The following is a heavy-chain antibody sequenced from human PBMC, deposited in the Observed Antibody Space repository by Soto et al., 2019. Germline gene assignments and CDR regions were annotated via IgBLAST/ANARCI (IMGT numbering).Heavy chain of an antibody. CDR3: ARIVIFLVPAAPRSYYYYLDV. CDR2: IYPGDSDT. V-gene: IGHV5-51*01. J-gene: IGHJ6*03. CDR1: GYSFTSYW. Sequence: VESLKISCKGSGYSFTSYWIGWVRQMPGKGLEWMGIIYPGDSDTRYSPSFQGQVTISADKSISTAYLQWSSLKGSDTAMYYCARIVIFLVPAAPRSYYYYLDVWGKGTTVTVSS. D-gene: IGHD2-2*01.